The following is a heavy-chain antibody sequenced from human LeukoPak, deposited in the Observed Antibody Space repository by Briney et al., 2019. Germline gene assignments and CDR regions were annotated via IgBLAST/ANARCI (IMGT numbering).Heavy chain of an antibody. D-gene: IGHD1-26*01. CDR1: GFTFSGSA. CDR3: TRSTIVGATMEDY. V-gene: IGHV3-73*01. CDR2: IRSKANSYAT. Sequence: PGGSLRLSCAASGFTFSGSAMHWVRQASGKGLEWVGRIRSKANSYATAYAASVKGRFTISRDDSKNTAYLQMNSLKTEDTAVYYCTRSTIVGATMEDYWGQGTLVTVSS. J-gene: IGHJ4*02.